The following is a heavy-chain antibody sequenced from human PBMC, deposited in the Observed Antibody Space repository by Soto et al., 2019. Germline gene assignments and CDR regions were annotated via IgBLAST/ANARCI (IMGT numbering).Heavy chain of an antibody. J-gene: IGHJ4*02. CDR1: GGSIDGDDYY. V-gene: IGHV4-30-4*01. CDR3: ARDRGNSTDFFDY. D-gene: IGHD1-1*01. Sequence: PSETLSLTCTFSGGSIDGDDYYWTWIRQPPGKGLEWIGYIYSSGRTSYNPSLESRLTISIDTSKNQFSLHLNSVSAADAAVYFCARDRGNSTDFFDYWGQGTMVTVSS. CDR2: IYSSGRT.